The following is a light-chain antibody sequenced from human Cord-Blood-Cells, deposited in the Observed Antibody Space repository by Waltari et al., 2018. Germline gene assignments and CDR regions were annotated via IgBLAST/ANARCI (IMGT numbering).Light chain of an antibody. J-gene: IGLJ1*01. CDR2: EVS. V-gene: IGLV2-14*01. Sequence: QSALTQPASVSGSPGQSITISCTGTSSDVGGYNYVTWYQQYPGKAPKLMIYEVSNRPAGVSNRFSGYKSGTTASLTISGLQAEDEADYYCSSYTSSSLYVFGTGTKVTVL. CDR1: SSDVGGYNY. CDR3: SSYTSSSLYV.